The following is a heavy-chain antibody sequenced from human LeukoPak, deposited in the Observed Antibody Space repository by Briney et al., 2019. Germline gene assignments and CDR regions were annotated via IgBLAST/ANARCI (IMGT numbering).Heavy chain of an antibody. CDR1: GFTFSSHW. D-gene: IGHD5-18*01. CDR2: INGDGSTT. Sequence: GRSLRLSCAASGFTFSSHWMRWVRQAPGKGLVWVSRINGDGSTTNYADSVKGRFTISRDNAKNTLYLEMNSLRAEDTAVYYCARGGEYSYGFNWYFDLWGRGTLVTVSS. CDR3: ARGGEYSYGFNWYFDL. V-gene: IGHV3-74*01. J-gene: IGHJ2*01.